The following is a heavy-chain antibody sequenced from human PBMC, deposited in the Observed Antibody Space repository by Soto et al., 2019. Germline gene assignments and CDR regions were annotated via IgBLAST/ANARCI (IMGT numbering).Heavy chain of an antibody. Sequence: EVQLLESGGGLVQPGGSLRLSCAASGFTFTDYAMSWVRQAPGRGLEWVSAITGSGDGTYYADSVEGRFTISRDNSKNTLYVQMNSLRADDTAVYYCVKSGYVSGWYFDFWGRGTLVTVSS. J-gene: IGHJ2*01. CDR3: VKSGYVSGWYFDF. CDR2: ITGSGDGT. CDR1: GFTFTDYA. V-gene: IGHV3-23*01. D-gene: IGHD3-16*01.